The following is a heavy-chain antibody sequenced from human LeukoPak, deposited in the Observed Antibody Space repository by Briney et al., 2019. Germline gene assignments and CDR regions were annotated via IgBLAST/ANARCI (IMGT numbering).Heavy chain of an antibody. CDR2: MNPNSGNT. CDR3: AREVPGYGSGWYTYYYYYMDV. Sequence: ASVKVSCKASGYTFTSYDINWVRQATGQGLEWMGWMNPNSGNTGYAQKFQGRVTITRNTSISTAYMELSSLRSEDTAVYYCAREVPGYGSGWYTYYYYYMDVWGKGTTVTVSS. J-gene: IGHJ6*03. V-gene: IGHV1-8*03. CDR1: GYTFTSYD. D-gene: IGHD6-19*01.